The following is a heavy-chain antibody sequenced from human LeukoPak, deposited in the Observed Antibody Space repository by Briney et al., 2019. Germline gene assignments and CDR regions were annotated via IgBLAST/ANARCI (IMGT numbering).Heavy chain of an antibody. CDR2: ISSSSGYI. Sequence: GGSLRLSWAAAGFTFSSYSMNWVRQAPGKGLEWVSSISSSSGYIYYADSVKGRFTISRDNAKNALSLPTPTLRAAATAVYYRAATAGRYFAWSLPPDAFDIWAQGTMVTVSS. D-gene: IGHD3-9*01. CDR3: AATAGRYFAWSLPPDAFDI. CDR1: GFTFSSYS. V-gene: IGHV3-21*01. J-gene: IGHJ3*02.